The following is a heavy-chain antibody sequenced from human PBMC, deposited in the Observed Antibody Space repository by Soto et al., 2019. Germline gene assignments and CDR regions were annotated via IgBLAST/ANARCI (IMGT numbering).Heavy chain of an antibody. Sequence: PGGSLRLSCVVSGFTFSIYGMRWVRHAPGKGLEWVSAISGSGGSTYYADSVKGRFTISRDKAKNTLILQMNSLRAEDTAVYYCATHHYDSSGYYYSPFDYWGQGTLVTVSS. V-gene: IGHV3-23*01. CDR1: GFTFSIYG. D-gene: IGHD3-22*01. CDR2: ISGSGGST. J-gene: IGHJ4*02. CDR3: ATHHYDSSGYYYSPFDY.